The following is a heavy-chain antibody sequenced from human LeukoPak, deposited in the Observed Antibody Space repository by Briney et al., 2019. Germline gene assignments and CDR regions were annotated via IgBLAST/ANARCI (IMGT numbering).Heavy chain of an antibody. Sequence: GGSLRLSCAASRFTFSSYAMHWVRQAPGKGLEWVAVISYDGSNKYYAESVKGRFTISRDNSKNTLYLQMNSLRAEDTAVYYCARNGGYSYGYDPYYFVYWGQGTLVTVSS. J-gene: IGHJ4*02. CDR1: RFTFSSYA. D-gene: IGHD5-18*01. CDR2: ISYDGSNK. V-gene: IGHV3-30*04. CDR3: ARNGGYSYGYDPYYFVY.